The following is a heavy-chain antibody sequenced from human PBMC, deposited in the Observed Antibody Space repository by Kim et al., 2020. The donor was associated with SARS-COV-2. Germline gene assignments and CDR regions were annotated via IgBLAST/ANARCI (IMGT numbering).Heavy chain of an antibody. D-gene: IGHD6-13*01. CDR3: ASSIAAAGDFEY. V-gene: IGHV3-53*04. J-gene: IGHJ4*02. Sequence: YADAVEGQVTITRQNSKNTLYLQMNRLRAEDTAVYDCASSIAAAGDFEYWGQGTLVTVSS.